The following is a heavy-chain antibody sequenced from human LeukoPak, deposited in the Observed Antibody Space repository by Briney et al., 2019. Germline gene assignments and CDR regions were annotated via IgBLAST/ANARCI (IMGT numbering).Heavy chain of an antibody. CDR3: VRNTWAPTY. CDR1: GFTFTDHY. D-gene: IGHD2-2*02. CDR2: ISGSKTDT. Sequence: GGSLRLSCATSGFTFTDHYMSWIRQAPGKGLEWVSYISGSKTDTNYADSVKGRFTVSRDNAKNSVYLQMYSLTAEDTAVYYCVRNTWAPTYWGQGVLVTVSS. J-gene: IGHJ4*02. V-gene: IGHV3-11*06.